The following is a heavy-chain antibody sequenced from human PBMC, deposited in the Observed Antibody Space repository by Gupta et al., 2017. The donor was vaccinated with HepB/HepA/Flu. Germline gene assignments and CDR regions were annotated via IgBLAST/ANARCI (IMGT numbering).Heavy chain of an antibody. D-gene: IGHD7-27*01. Sequence: EVQLVESGGGLVKPGGSLRLSCAASGFTFSSYSMNWVRQAPGKGLEWVSSISTTRSYMYYADSVKGRFTISRDNAKNSLYLQMSSLRAEDTAVYYCARDISDNWGSRGHYYGMDVWGQGTTVTVSS. CDR3: ARDISDNWGSRGHYYGMDV. V-gene: IGHV3-21*01. CDR2: ISTTRSYM. CDR1: GFTFSSYS. J-gene: IGHJ6*02.